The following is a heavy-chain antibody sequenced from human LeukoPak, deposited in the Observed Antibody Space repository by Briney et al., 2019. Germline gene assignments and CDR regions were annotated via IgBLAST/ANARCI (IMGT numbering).Heavy chain of an antibody. V-gene: IGHV4-39*01. D-gene: IGHD5-18*01. CDR2: IFYSGSP. CDR1: GDSIGSYY. CDR3: ARVPRRRGYSYGYDYYMDV. Sequence: SETLSLTCTVSGDSIGSYYWDWIRQPPGKGLEWIGSIFYSGSPDYNPSLKSRLTISVDTSKNQFSLKLSSVTAADTAVYYCARVPRRRGYSYGYDYYMDVWGKGTTVTVSS. J-gene: IGHJ6*03.